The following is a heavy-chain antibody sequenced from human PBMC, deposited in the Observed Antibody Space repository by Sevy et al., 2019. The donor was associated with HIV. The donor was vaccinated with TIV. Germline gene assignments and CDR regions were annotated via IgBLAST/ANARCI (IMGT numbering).Heavy chain of an antibody. J-gene: IGHJ5*02. CDR2: IYYGGGT. V-gene: IGHV4-31*03. CDR1: GGSISSGGFF. Sequence: SETLSLTCSVSGGSISSGGFFWSWIRQHPGKGLEWIGYIYYGGGTYYNPSLKSRSMISVDTSKNQFSLKVNSVTVADPAVYYCARFYDSSGGWFDPWGQGMLVTVSS. D-gene: IGHD3-22*01. CDR3: ARFYDSSGGWFDP.